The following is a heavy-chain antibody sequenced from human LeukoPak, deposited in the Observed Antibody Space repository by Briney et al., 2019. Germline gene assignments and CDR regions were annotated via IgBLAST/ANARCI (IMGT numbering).Heavy chain of an antibody. D-gene: IGHD2-15*01. Sequence: TGGSLRLSCAASGFSFSSYAMSWVRQAPGKGLEWVSSIGTDDSTFYADSVKGRFTISRDNSKNTLYLQMNSLRAEDTAVYYCAKDPIRDIVVVVANYWGQGTLVTVSS. V-gene: IGHV3-23*01. CDR1: GFSFSSYA. CDR2: IGTDDST. CDR3: AKDPIRDIVVVVANY. J-gene: IGHJ4*02.